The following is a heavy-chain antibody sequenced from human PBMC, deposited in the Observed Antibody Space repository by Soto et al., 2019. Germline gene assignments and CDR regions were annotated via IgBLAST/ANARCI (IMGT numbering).Heavy chain of an antibody. CDR1: GFTFDDSA. Sequence: SLRLSCAASGFTFDDSAMPWVRQAPGKGLEWVSGISWNSGSIGYADSVKGRFTISRDNAKNSLYLQMNSLRAEDTALYYCATYGSVDYWGQGTLVTVSS. CDR2: ISWNSGSI. CDR3: ATYGSVDY. D-gene: IGHD3-10*01. J-gene: IGHJ4*02. V-gene: IGHV3-9*01.